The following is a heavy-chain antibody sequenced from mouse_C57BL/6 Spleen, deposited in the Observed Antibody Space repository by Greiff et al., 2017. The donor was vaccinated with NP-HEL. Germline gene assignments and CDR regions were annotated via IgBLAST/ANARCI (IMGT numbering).Heavy chain of an antibody. J-gene: IGHJ4*01. CDR1: GYSFTDYN. V-gene: IGHV1-39*01. CDR2: INPNYGTT. Sequence: VQLQQSGPELVKPGAPVKISCKASGYSFTDYNMNWVKQSNGKSLEWIGVINPNYGTTSYNQKFKGKATLTVDQSSSTAYMQLNSLTSEDSAVYYCARGGYYSNDYAMDYWGQGTSVTVSS. D-gene: IGHD2-5*01. CDR3: ARGGYYSNDYAMDY.